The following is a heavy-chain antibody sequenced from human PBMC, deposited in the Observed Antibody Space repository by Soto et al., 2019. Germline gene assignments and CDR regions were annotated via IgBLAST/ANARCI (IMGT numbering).Heavy chain of an antibody. Sequence: EVQLVESGGGLVQPGRSLRLSCAASGFTFDDYAMHWVRQAPGKGLEWVSGISWNSGTIGYADSVKGRFTISRDNAKNPLYLQMNSLRAEDTALYYCAKEKGFVVVRKGMDVWGQGTTVTVSS. CDR2: ISWNSGTI. J-gene: IGHJ6*02. V-gene: IGHV3-9*01. CDR1: GFTFDDYA. CDR3: AKEKGFVVVRKGMDV. D-gene: IGHD2-21*01.